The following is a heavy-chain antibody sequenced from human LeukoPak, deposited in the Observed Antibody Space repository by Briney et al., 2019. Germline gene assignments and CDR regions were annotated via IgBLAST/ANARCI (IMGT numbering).Heavy chain of an antibody. CDR1: GGTCSIYA. Sequence: ASVKVSFKASGGTCSIYAISWVRQAPGQGRGWMGRIIPILGIANYAQKFQGRVTITADKSTSTAYMELSSLRSEDTAVYYCARDLGAGTFVFDYWGQGTLVTVSS. D-gene: IGHD6-19*01. V-gene: IGHV1-69*04. CDR3: ARDLGAGTFVFDY. CDR2: IIPILGIA. J-gene: IGHJ4*02.